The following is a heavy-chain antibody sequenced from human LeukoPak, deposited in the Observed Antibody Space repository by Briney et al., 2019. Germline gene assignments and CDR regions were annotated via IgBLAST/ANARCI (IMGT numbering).Heavy chain of an antibody. CDR2: IRYDGSNK. D-gene: IGHD5-18*01. J-gene: IGHJ4*02. V-gene: IGHV3-30*02. Sequence: PGGSLRLSCAASGFTFSSYGMRWVRQAPGKGLEWVAFIRYDGSNKYYADSVKGRFTISRDNSKNTLYLQMNSLRAEDTAVYYCAKERDTAMDTIDYWGQGTLVTVSS. CDR3: AKERDTAMDTIDY. CDR1: GFTFSSYG.